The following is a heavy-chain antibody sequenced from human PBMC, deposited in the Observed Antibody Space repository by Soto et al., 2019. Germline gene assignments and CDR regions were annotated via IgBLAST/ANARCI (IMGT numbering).Heavy chain of an antibody. J-gene: IGHJ5*02. CDR1: GFSLSNARMG. V-gene: IGHV2-26*01. D-gene: IGHD6-13*01. Sequence: SGPTLVNPTETLTLTCTVSGFSLSNARMGVSWIRQPPGKALEWLAHIFSNDEKSYSTSLKSRLTISKDTSKSQVVLTMTNMDPVDTATYYCARIQGYSSSWYRWFDPWGQGTLVTVSS. CDR3: ARIQGYSSSWYRWFDP. CDR2: IFSNDEK.